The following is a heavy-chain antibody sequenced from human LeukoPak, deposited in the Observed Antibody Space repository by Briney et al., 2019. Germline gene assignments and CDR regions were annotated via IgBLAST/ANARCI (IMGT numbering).Heavy chain of an antibody. J-gene: IGHJ5*02. CDR2: INAGNGNT. CDR1: GYTFTSYA. CDR3: ARESWTYGSGSYHEENWFDP. Sequence: ASVKVSCKASGYTFTSYAMHWVHQAPGQRLEWMGWINAGNGNTKYSQEFQGRVTITRDTSASTVYMELSSLRSEDMAVYYCARESWTYGSGSYHEENWFDPWGQGTLVTVSS. D-gene: IGHD3-10*01. V-gene: IGHV1-3*03.